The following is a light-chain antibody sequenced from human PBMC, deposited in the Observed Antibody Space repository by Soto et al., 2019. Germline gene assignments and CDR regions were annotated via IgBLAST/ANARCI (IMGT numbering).Light chain of an antibody. J-gene: IGKJ5*01. V-gene: IGKV3-20*01. CDR1: QSVSSNY. CDR3: QQYAVSPIT. CDR2: DAF. Sequence: EIVLTQSPATLSLSPGERATFSCRASQSVSSNYLAWYQQKPGQAPRLLIYDAFTRATGVAARFSGTGSGTDFTLTISRLEPGDFAVYYCQQYAVSPITFGQGTRLEI.